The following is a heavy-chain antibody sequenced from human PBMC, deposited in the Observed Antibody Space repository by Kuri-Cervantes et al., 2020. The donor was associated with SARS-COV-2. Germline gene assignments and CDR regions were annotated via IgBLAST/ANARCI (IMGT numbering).Heavy chain of an antibody. CDR2: VSGSGVST. Sequence: GESLKISCTASGFTFSSYAMSWVRQAPGKGLEWVSTVSGSGVSTYYADSVKGRFTISRDNSASTMFLQMNSLRAGDTALYFRAKDLISASYFGSGSPDYWGQGTLVTVSS. CDR3: AKDLISASYFGSGSPDY. J-gene: IGHJ4*02. D-gene: IGHD3-10*01. CDR1: GFTFSSYA. V-gene: IGHV3-23*01.